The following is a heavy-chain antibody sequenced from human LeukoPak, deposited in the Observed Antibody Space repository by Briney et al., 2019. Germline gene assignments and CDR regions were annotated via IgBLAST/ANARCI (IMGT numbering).Heavy chain of an antibody. CDR1: GYTFTSHY. D-gene: IGHD3-10*01. CDR2: INPSGGST. Sequence: ASVKVSCKASGYTFTSHYMYWVRQAPGQGLEWMGIINPSGGSTNYAQKFQGRVTMTRDTSTSTAYMELSSLRSEDTAVYYCARGPRITLVRGGQWHYYMDVWGKGTTVTISS. CDR3: ARGPRITLVRGGQWHYYMDV. V-gene: IGHV1-46*01. J-gene: IGHJ6*03.